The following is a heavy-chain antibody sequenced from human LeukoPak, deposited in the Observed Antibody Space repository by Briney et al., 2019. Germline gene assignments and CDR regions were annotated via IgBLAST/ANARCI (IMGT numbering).Heavy chain of an antibody. CDR1: GFTFSSYA. V-gene: IGHV3-23*01. D-gene: IGHD3-22*01. Sequence: PGGSLRLSCAASGFTFSSYAMSWVRQAPGKGLEWVSAISGSGGSTYYADSVKGRFTISRDNSKNTLYLQMNSLRAEDTAVYYCARDYYDSSGYSSAFDYWGQGTLVTVSS. CDR3: ARDYYDSSGYSSAFDY. J-gene: IGHJ4*02. CDR2: ISGSGGST.